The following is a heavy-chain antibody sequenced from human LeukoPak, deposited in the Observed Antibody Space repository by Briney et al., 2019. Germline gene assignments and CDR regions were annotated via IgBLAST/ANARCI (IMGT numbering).Heavy chain of an antibody. CDR2: INPNSGGT. CDR1: GYTFTGYY. CDR3: ASVRTMVRGVMGNLDY. V-gene: IGHV1-2*06. J-gene: IGHJ4*02. D-gene: IGHD3-10*01. Sequence: ASVKVSCKASGYTFTGYYMHWVRQAPGQGLEWMGQINPNSGGTNYAQKFQGRVTMTRDTSISTAYMELSRLRSDDTAVYYCASVRTMVRGVMGNLDYWGQGTLVTVSS.